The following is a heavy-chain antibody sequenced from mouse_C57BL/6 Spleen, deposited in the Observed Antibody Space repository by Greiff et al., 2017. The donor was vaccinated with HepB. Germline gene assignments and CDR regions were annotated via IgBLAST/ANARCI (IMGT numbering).Heavy chain of an antibody. CDR1: GYTFTSYG. CDR3: ARKDYGYYAMDY. D-gene: IGHD1-1*01. J-gene: IGHJ4*01. Sequence: VQLQQSGAELARPGASVKLSCKASGYTFTSYGISWVKQRTGQGLEWIGEIYPRSGNTYYNEKFKGKATLTADKSSSTAYMELRSLTSEDSAVDCCARKDYGYYAMDYWGQGTSVTVSS. V-gene: IGHV1-81*01. CDR2: IYPRSGNT.